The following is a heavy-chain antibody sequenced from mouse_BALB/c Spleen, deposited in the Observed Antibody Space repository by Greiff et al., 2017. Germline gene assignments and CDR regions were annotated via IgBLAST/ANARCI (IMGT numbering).Heavy chain of an antibody. CDR1: GYTFTSYW. J-gene: IGHJ3*01. CDR2: INPSSGYT. CDR3: ASLYGRSPFAY. V-gene: IGHV1-7*01. Sequence: VQLQQSGAELAKPGASVKMSCKASGYTFTSYWMHWVKQRPGQGLEWIGYINPSSGYTNYNQKFKDKATLTADKSSSTAYMQLSSLTSEDSAVYYCASLYGRSPFAYWGQGTLVTVSA. D-gene: IGHD1-1*01.